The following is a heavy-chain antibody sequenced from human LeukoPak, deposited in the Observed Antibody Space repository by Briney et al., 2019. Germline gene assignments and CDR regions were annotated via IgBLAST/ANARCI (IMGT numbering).Heavy chain of an antibody. J-gene: IGHJ6*04. CDR2: ISSSGSTI. D-gene: IGHD3-10*02. V-gene: IGHV3-48*03. CDR1: GFTFSSYE. Sequence: GGSLRLSCAASGFTFSSYEMNWVRQAPGKGLEWVSYISSSGSTIYYADSVKGRFTISRDNSKNTLYLQMNSLRAEDTAVYYCAELGISMIGGVWGKGTTVTISS. CDR3: AELGISMIGGV.